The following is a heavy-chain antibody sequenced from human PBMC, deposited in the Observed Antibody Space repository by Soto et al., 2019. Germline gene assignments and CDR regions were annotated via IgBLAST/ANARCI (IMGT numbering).Heavy chain of an antibody. CDR1: GFTFSSYA. CDR3: AKEEGYYDILTGYYIDHFIDY. CDR2: ISYDGSNK. D-gene: IGHD3-9*01. J-gene: IGHJ4*02. Sequence: PGGSLRLSCAASGFTFSSYAMSWVRQAPGKGLEWVAVISYDGSNKYYADSVKGRFTISRDNSKNTLYLQMNSLRAEDTAVYYCAKEEGYYDILTGYYIDHFIDYWGQGTLVTVSS. V-gene: IGHV3-30*18.